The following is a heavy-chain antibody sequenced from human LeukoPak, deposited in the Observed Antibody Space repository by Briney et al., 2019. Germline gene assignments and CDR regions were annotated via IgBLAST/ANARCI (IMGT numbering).Heavy chain of an antibody. J-gene: IGHJ3*02. CDR3: ARGGSYSVDAFDI. CDR2: IIPIFGTA. CDR1: GGTFSSYA. D-gene: IGHD1-26*01. Sequence: SVKVSCKASGGTFSSYAISWVRQAPGQGLEWMGGIIPIFGTANYAQKFQGRVTITTDESTSTAYMELSSLRSEDTAVYYCARGGSYSVDAFDIWGQGTMVTVSS. V-gene: IGHV1-69*05.